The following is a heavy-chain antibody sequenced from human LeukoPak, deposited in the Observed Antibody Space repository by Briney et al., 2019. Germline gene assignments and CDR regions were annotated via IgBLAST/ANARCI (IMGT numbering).Heavy chain of an antibody. CDR1: GFKFSVYT. Sequence: GGSLRLACAASGFKFSVYTMNWVRQAPGSGLQWVSRITGTGSQLDDVEYADSVRGRFTISRDNGKDSLFLGMRGLRVEDTGIYFCARETGFADAFDFWGRGTLVTVSS. CDR2: ITGTGSQLDDV. CDR3: ARETGFADAFDF. J-gene: IGHJ3*01. V-gene: IGHV3-21*03.